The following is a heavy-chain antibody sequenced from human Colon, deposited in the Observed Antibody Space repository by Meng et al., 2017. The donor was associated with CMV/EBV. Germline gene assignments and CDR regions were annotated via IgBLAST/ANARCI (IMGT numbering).Heavy chain of an antibody. CDR1: GFTFGSYG. J-gene: IGHJ4*02. CDR2: VTYDGNKK. D-gene: IGHD3-16*01. CDR3: EGQRGSSPFGF. Sequence: GESLKISCAASGFTFGSYGMHWVRQAPGKGLEWVAFVTYDGNKKFYGDSVKGRFTISRDNAKNSLHLQMDSLRGDDTAVYYCEGQRGSSPFGFWGQGTLVTVSS. V-gene: IGHV3-30*02.